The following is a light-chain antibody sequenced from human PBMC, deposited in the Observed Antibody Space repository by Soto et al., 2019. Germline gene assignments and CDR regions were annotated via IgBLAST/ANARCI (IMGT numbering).Light chain of an antibody. J-gene: IGKJ4*01. CDR3: QQANSFPLI. CDR2: AAS. Sequence: DIRMTQSPSSVSASVGDRVTITCRASQDSSTWLAWYQQKPGKAPKLLIYAASSLQSGVPSRFSGSGSGTDFPLTISSLQSEDFATYYCQQANSFPLIFGGGTRVEIK. V-gene: IGKV1-12*01. CDR1: QDSSTW.